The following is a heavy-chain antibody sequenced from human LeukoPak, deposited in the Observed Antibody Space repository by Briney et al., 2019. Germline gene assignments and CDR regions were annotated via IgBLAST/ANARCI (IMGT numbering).Heavy chain of an antibody. CDR1: GYTFTGYY. J-gene: IGHJ5*02. D-gene: IGHD6-6*01. V-gene: IGHV1-2*02. CDR3: ASDTGAARLWFDP. Sequence: ASVKVSCKASGYTFTGYYMHWVRQAPGQGLELMGWINPNSGGTNYAQKFQGRVTMTRDTSISTAYMELSRLRSDDTAVYYCASDTGAARLWFDPWGQGTLVTVSS. CDR2: INPNSGGT.